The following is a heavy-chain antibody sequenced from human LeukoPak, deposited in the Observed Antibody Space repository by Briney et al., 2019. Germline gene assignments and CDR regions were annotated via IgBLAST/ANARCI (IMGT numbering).Heavy chain of an antibody. CDR2: IRSKVYGGTT. J-gene: IGHJ4*02. Sequence: GGSLRLSCTASGISFGDNALSWVRQAPGKGLEGVGFIRSKVYGGTTEYAASVKGRFTISRDDSTSIAYLQMNSLKTEDTAVYYCARQIRTTTDYLDYWGQGTLVTVSS. V-gene: IGHV3-49*04. D-gene: IGHD4-17*01. CDR1: GISFGDNA. CDR3: ARQIRTTTDYLDY.